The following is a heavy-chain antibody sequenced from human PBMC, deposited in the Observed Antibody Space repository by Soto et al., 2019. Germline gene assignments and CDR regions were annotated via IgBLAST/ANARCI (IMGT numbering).Heavy chain of an antibody. V-gene: IGHV1-18*04. CDR1: GYAFTSYG. CDR3: ARAATGSYHSAY. CDR2: IAPHSGRT. D-gene: IGHD3-10*01. J-gene: IGHJ4*02. Sequence: QVQLVQSGPEVKNPGASVRVSCVASGYAFTSYGVNWVRQAPGQGLEWMGWIAPHSGRTTYLPKFQGRVTMTADVSTKTAYIELRSLKSDDTGIYFCARAATGSYHSAYWGQGTVVTVSS.